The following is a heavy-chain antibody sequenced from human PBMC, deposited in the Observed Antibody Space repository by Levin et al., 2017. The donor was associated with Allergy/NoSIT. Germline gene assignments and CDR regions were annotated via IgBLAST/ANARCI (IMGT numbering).Heavy chain of an antibody. Sequence: GGSLRLSCGPSGFTSSSYAMHWVRQAPGKGLEWVAVIWYDGNNRYYADSVKGRFNISRDNSKNTVFLEMNSLRAEDTAVYYCARETMVTRFDSWGQGTLVTVSS. CDR2: IWYDGNNR. CDR1: GFTSSSYA. D-gene: IGHD4-23*01. CDR3: ARETMVTRFDS. V-gene: IGHV3-33*01. J-gene: IGHJ4*02.